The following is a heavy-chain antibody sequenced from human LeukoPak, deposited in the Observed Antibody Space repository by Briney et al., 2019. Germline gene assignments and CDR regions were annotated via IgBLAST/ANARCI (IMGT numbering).Heavy chain of an antibody. Sequence: GRSLRLSCAASGLTFSSYGMHWVRQAPGKGLEWVAVISYDGSNKYYADSVKGRFTISRDNSKNTLYLQMNSLRAEDTAVYYCANSRSPVPAAIYFSDSMDVWGQGTTVTVSS. CDR1: GLTFSSYG. V-gene: IGHV3-30*18. D-gene: IGHD2-2*02. CDR2: ISYDGSNK. CDR3: ANSRSPVPAAIYFSDSMDV. J-gene: IGHJ6*02.